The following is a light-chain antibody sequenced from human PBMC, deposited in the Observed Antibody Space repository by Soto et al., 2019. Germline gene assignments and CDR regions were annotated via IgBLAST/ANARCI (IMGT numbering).Light chain of an antibody. V-gene: IGLV2-14*01. Sequence: QSALTQPASVSGSPGQSITISCTGTSSDVGGYNYVSWYQQHPGKAPKLMIYEVSNRPSGVSNRFSGSKSGNTASLTISGLQAEDEADYYCSSYTSSSTWVFGGGTKLYVL. CDR1: SSDVGGYNY. CDR2: EVS. CDR3: SSYTSSSTWV. J-gene: IGLJ3*02.